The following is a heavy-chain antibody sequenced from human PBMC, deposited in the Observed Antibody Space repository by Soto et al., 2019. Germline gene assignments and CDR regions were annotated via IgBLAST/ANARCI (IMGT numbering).Heavy chain of an antibody. CDR1: GGSFSGYY. CDR3: ARDKITGLFDY. CDR2: INHSGGT. Sequence: PSETLSLTCAAYGGSFSGYYWTWIRQPPGTGLEWIGEINHSGGTNYNPSLKSRVTISVDTSKNQFSLKLTSVTAADSAVYYCARDKITGLFDYWGQGTLVTVSS. J-gene: IGHJ4*02. D-gene: IGHD2-8*02. V-gene: IGHV4-34*01.